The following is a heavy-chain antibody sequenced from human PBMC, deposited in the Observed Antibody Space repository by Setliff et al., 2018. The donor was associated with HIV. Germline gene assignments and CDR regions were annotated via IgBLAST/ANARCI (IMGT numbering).Heavy chain of an antibody. D-gene: IGHD7-27*01. CDR1: GYLFTSHD. J-gene: IGHJ4*02. V-gene: IGHV1-8*01. CDR2: MNPINGDT. CDR3: ARGSGDDGDY. Sequence: ASVKVSCKTSGYLFTSHDINWVRQATGQGLEWLGWMNPINGDTGYAQEFQDRVTLTRDTSIDTAYIELSSLRSEDTAVYYCARGSGDDGDYWGQGSLVTVSS.